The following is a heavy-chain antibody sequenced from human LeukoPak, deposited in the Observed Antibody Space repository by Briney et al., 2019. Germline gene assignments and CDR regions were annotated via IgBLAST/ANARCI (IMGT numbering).Heavy chain of an antibody. J-gene: IGHJ6*01. Sequence: GGSLRLSCAACGFTFSSYGMLGVRQAPGKGPEGVAAASYDGSNQYYVHSVKGRFTISRDNSQNPLNLQMNSLRAEDTAVYYCAKDRVSPPGYFYYGMDVWGQGTTVTVSS. CDR2: ASYDGSNQ. V-gene: IGHV3-30*18. D-gene: IGHD2-8*01. CDR3: AKDRVSPPGYFYYGMDV. CDR1: GFTFSSYG.